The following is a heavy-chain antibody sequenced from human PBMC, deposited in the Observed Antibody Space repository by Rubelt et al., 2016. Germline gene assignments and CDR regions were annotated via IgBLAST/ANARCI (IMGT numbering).Heavy chain of an antibody. CDR3: AKPARLDYGINAEYFQH. D-gene: IGHD4-17*01. J-gene: IGHJ1*01. CDR2: VRYDGSNK. CDR1: GFTFSSYG. V-gene: IGHV3-30*02. Sequence: QVQLVESGGGVVQPGGSLRLSCAASGFTFSSYGMHWVRQAPGKGLEWVAFVRYDGSNKYYADSVKGRLPISRDNSKNTLYLQMNSLRAEDTAVYYCAKPARLDYGINAEYFQHWGQGTLVTVSS.